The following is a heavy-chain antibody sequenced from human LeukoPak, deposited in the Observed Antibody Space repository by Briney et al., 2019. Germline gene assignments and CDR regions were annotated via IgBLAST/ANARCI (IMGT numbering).Heavy chain of an antibody. CDR3: ARQGDGSGSYYSHGMDV. CDR2: ISSSGSTI. V-gene: IGHV3-11*01. CDR1: GFTFSDYY. J-gene: IGHJ6*02. Sequence: KSGGSLRLSCAASGFTFSDYYMSWIRQAPGKGLEWVSYISSSGSTIYYADSVKGRFTISGDNAKNSLCLQMNSLRAEDTAVYYCARQGDGSGSYYSHGMDVWGQGTTVTVSS. D-gene: IGHD3-10*01.